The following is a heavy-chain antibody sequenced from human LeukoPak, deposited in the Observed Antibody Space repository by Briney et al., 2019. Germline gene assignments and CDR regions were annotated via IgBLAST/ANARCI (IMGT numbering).Heavy chain of an antibody. CDR3: ARLRPGESYSSPLDY. Sequence: ASVKVSCKASGGTFSSYAISWVRQAPGQRLEWRGRIIPTLGIANYAQKFQCRVEITADKSTSPAYMELSSLRSEDTAVYYCARLRPGESYSSPLDYWGQGTLVTVSS. D-gene: IGHD5-18*01. V-gene: IGHV1-69*04. CDR1: GGTFSSYA. J-gene: IGHJ4*02. CDR2: IIPTLGIA.